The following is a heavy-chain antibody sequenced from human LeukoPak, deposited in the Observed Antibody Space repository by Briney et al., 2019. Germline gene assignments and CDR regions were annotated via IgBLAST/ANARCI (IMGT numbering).Heavy chain of an antibody. J-gene: IGHJ3*02. CDR3: ATDSGSLIVDAFDI. Sequence: ASVRVSCKASGYTFTGYYMHWVRQAPGQGLEWMGWINPNSGGTNYAQKFQGRVTMTEDTSTDTAYMELSSLRSEDTAVYYCATDSGSLIVDAFDIWGQGTVVTVSS. CDR2: INPNSGGT. D-gene: IGHD1-26*01. CDR1: GYTFTGYY. V-gene: IGHV1-2*02.